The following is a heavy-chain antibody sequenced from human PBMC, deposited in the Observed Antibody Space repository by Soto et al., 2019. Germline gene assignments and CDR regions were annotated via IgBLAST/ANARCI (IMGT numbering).Heavy chain of an antibody. J-gene: IGHJ5*02. CDR1: GDSVSSNSAA. D-gene: IGHD1-7*01. Sequence: PSQTLSLTCAISGDSVSSNSAAWNWIRQSPSRGLEWLGRTYYRSKWYNDYAVSVKSRITINPDTSKNQFSLQLNSVTPENTAAYYCAREVELREVWWFDPWGQGTLVTVSS. V-gene: IGHV6-1*01. CDR2: TYYRSKWYN. CDR3: AREVELREVWWFDP.